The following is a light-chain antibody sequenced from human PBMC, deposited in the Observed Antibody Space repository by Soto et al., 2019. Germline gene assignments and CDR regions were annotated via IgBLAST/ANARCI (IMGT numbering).Light chain of an antibody. CDR3: SSYSGTNNLLI. V-gene: IGLV2-8*01. J-gene: IGLJ2*01. CDR1: RNDVGNYNY. Sequence: QSVLTPPTSAAGSPGQSVTISCTGTRNDVGNYNYVSWYQQHPGKAPKFLISEVSKRPSWVPDRFSGSKSGNMASLTVSGLQAEYEADYYCSSYSGTNNLLIFGGGTKLTVL. CDR2: EVS.